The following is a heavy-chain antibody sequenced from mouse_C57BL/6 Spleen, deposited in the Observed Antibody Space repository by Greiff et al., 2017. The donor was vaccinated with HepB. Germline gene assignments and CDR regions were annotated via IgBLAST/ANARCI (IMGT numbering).Heavy chain of an antibody. D-gene: IGHD3-3*01. Sequence: EVKLVESGGGLVKPGGSLKLSCAASGFTFSSYTMSWVRQTPEKRLEWLATISGGGGNTYYPDSVKGRVTISTDNAKNTLYLQMSSLRSEDSAFYYCARGGDVDYWGQGTTLTVSS. J-gene: IGHJ2*01. V-gene: IGHV5-9*01. CDR1: GFTFSSYT. CDR2: ISGGGGNT. CDR3: ARGGDVDY.